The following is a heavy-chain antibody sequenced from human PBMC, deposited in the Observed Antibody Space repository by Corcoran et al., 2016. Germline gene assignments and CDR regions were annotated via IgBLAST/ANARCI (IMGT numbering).Heavy chain of an antibody. D-gene: IGHD5-18*01. V-gene: IGHV3-15*01. Sequence: EVQLVESGGGLVKPGGSLRLSCAASGFTFSNAWMSWVRQAPGKGLEWVGRIKSKTDGGTTAYAAPVKGRFTISRDDSNTTLYLQMNSLKTEDTAVYYCVTEGHGFGYHSFDIWGQGTMVTVSS. CDR1: GFTFSNAW. CDR3: VTEGHGFGYHSFDI. CDR2: IKSKTDGGTT. J-gene: IGHJ3*02.